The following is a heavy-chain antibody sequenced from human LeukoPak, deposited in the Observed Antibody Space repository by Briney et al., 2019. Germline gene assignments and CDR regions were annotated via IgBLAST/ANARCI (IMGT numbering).Heavy chain of an antibody. CDR1: GGSISSGDYY. J-gene: IGHJ6*03. V-gene: IGHV4-30-4*08. CDR3: ARSLVGATGYYYYYYMDV. Sequence: SETLSLTCTVSGGSISSGDYYWSWIRQPPGKGLEWIGYIYYSGSTYYNPSLKSRVTISVDTSKNQFSLKLSSVTAADTAVYYCARSLVGATGYYYYYYMDVWGKGTTVTVPS. D-gene: IGHD1-26*01. CDR2: IYYSGST.